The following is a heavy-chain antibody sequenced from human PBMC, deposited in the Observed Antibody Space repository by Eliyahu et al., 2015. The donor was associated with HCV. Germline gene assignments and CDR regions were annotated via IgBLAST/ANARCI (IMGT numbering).Heavy chain of an antibody. V-gene: IGHV6-1*01. CDR3: ARXDSSNKWFDP. D-gene: IGHD3-22*01. J-gene: IGHJ5*02. Sequence: GLVWPARTHSTSRSYYDYAVXVKSPTSISPDTSKNQFSLQVNXVTXEDTALYYCARXDSSNKWFDPWGQGTLVTVSS. CDR2: THSTSRSYY.